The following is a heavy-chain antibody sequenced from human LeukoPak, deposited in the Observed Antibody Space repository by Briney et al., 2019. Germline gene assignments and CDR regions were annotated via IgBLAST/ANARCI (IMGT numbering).Heavy chain of an antibody. CDR1: GFTVSSSY. V-gene: IGHV3-53*01. CDR2: IYSGGST. Sequence: GGSLRLSCAASGFTVSSSYMSWVRQAPGKGLEWVSVIYSGGSTYYADSVKGRFTISRDNSKNTLYLQMNSLRAEDTAVYYCAKVRYDSSGYYDYWGQGTLVTVSS. D-gene: IGHD3-22*01. CDR3: AKVRYDSSGYYDY. J-gene: IGHJ4*02.